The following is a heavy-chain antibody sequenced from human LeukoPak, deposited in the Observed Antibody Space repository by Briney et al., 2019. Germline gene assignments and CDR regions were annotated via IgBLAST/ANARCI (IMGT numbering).Heavy chain of an antibody. V-gene: IGHV3-53*01. CDR1: GFTFSSSW. Sequence: GGSLRLSCAASGFTFSSSWMTWVRQVPGKGLEWVTVIYSGGSTYYADSVKGRFTISRDNSKNTLYLQMNSLRAEDTAVYYCARVISGDYNDYWGQGTLVTVSS. CDR3: ARVISGDYNDY. D-gene: IGHD3-16*01. J-gene: IGHJ4*02. CDR2: IYSGGST.